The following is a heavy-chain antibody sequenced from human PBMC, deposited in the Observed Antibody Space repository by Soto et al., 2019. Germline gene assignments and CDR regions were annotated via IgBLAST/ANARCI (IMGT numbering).Heavy chain of an antibody. CDR3: ARDPYRYPYFDWGGMDV. Sequence: EVQLVESGGGLVKPGGSLRLSCAASGFTFSSYSMNWVRQAPGKGLEWVSSISSSSSYIYYADSVKGRFTISRDNAKNSLYLQMNSLRAEDTAVYYCARDPYRYPYFDWGGMDVWGQGTTVTVSS. V-gene: IGHV3-21*01. J-gene: IGHJ6*02. CDR1: GFTFSSYS. D-gene: IGHD3-9*01. CDR2: ISSSSSYI.